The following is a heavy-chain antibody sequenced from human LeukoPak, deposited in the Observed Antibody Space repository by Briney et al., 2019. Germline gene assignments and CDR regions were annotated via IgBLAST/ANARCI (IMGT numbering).Heavy chain of an antibody. CDR3: ARPADGFDV. Sequence: PSETLSLTCTVAGGSISSSSYYWGWIRQPPGKGLEWIGSIHYTGSSFYNPSLESRLTISVDTSKNQFSLKLSSVTAADTAVYYCARPADGFDVWGQGTMVTVSS. D-gene: IGHD2-2*01. CDR2: IHYTGSS. CDR1: GGSISSSSYY. V-gene: IGHV4-39*01. J-gene: IGHJ3*01.